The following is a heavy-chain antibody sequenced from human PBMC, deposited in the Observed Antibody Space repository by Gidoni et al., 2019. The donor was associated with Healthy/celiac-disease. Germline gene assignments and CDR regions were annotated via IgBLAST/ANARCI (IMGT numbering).Heavy chain of an antibody. V-gene: IGHV4-39*01. D-gene: IGHD3-16*02. CDR3: ARNLPKSDSPYDYVWGSYRYWEEYYFDY. J-gene: IGHJ4*02. Sequence: QLQLQESVPGLVKPSETLSLTCTVSGGSISSSSYYWGWIRQHPGRGLEWIGSIYYSGSTYYNPPLKSLVTISVDTAKNQFSLKLSSVTAADTAVYYCARNLPKSDSPYDYVWGSYRYWEEYYFDYWGQGTLVTVSS. CDR1: GGSISSSSYY. CDR2: IYYSGST.